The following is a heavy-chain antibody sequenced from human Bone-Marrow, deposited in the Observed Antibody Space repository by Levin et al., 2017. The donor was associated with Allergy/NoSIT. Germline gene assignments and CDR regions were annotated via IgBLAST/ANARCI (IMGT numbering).Heavy chain of an antibody. CDR2: ISYIGST. V-gene: IGHV4-31*03. CDR3: ARGTFHGASDAFDV. D-gene: IGHD1/OR15-1a*01. J-gene: IGHJ3*01. Sequence: SETLSLTCTVSGGSISGGGYYWCWIRQHPGKGLEWIGCISYIGSTHYNPSLKSRVTISADTSDKQFSLKMSSVTAADTAVFYRARGTFHGASDAFDVWGQGTIVTVSS. CDR1: GGSISGGGYY.